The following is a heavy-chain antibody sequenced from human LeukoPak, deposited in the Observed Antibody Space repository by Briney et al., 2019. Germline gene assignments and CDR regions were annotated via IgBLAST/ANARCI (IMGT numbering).Heavy chain of an antibody. CDR1: GFTFSSYW. CDR2: IKQNGTGK. D-gene: IGHD4-17*01. J-gene: IGHJ6*03. CDR3: ARERAVTTPYYYYYMDV. V-gene: IGHV3-7*01. Sequence: GGSLRLSCAASGFTFSSYWMTWVRQAPGKGLEWVANIKQNGTGKYYVDSVKGRFTISRDKAKNSLLLQMNRLRPEDKAVYYCARERAVTTPYYYYYMDVWGKGTTVTVSS.